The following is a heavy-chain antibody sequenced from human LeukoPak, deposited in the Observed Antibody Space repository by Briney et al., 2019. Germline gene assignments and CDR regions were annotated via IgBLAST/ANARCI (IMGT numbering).Heavy chain of an antibody. CDR2: IYYSGST. V-gene: IGHV4-59*01. CDR1: GGSISSYY. CDR3: AGEDYSSSWDY. Sequence: SETLSLTCTVSGGSISSYYWSWIRQPPGKGLGWIGYIYYSGSTNYNPSLKSRVTISVDTSKNQFSLKLSSVTAADTAVYYCAGEDYSSSWDYWGQGTLVTVSS. D-gene: IGHD6-13*01. J-gene: IGHJ4*02.